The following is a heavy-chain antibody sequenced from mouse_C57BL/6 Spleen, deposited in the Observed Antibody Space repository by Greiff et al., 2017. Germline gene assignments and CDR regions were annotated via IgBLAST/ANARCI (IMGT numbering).Heavy chain of an antibody. V-gene: IGHV5-16*01. CDR2: INYDGSST. J-gene: IGHJ1*03. CDR1: GFTFSDYY. D-gene: IGHD3-3*01. CDR3: ARELGQRDWYFDV. Sequence: EVMLVESEGGLVQPGSSMKLSCTASGFTFSDYYMAWVRQVPEKGLEWVANINYDGSSTYYLDSLKSRFIISRANAKNILYLQMSSLKSEDTATYYCARELGQRDWYFDVWGTGTTVTVSS.